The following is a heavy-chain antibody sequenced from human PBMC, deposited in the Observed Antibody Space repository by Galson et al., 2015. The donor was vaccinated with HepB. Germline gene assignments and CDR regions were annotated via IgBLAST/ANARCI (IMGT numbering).Heavy chain of an antibody. J-gene: IGHJ4*02. D-gene: IGHD1-26*01. CDR2: IYSGGST. CDR1: GFTVSSNY. V-gene: IGHV3-53*01. CDR3: ARGRATSIFDY. Sequence: SLRLSCAASGFTVSSNYMSWVRQAPGKGLEWVSVIYSGGSTYYADSVKGRFTISRDNSKNTLYLQMNSLRAEDTAVYYCARGRATSIFDYWGQGTLVTVSS.